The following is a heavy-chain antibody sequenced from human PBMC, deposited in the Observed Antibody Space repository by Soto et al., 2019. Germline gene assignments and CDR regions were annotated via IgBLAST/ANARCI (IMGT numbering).Heavy chain of an antibody. J-gene: IGHJ6*02. CDR3: ARPGYYDSSGYYRRYYYGMDV. D-gene: IGHD3-22*01. CDR1: GYSFTSYW. Sequence: GESLKISCKGSGYSFTSYWIGWVRQMPGKGLEWMGIIYPGDSDTRYSPSFQGQVTISADKSISTAYLQWSSLKASDTAMYYCARPGYYDSSGYYRRYYYGMDVWGQGTTVTVSS. V-gene: IGHV5-51*01. CDR2: IYPGDSDT.